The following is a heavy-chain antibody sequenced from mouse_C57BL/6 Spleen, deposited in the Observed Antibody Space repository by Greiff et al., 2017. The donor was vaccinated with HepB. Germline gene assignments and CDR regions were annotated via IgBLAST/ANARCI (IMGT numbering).Heavy chain of an antibody. Sequence: EVKVVESGGGLVQPGGSLKLSCAASGFTFSDYYMYWVRQTPEKRLGWVAYISNGGGSTYYPDTVKGRFTISRDNAKNTLYLQMSRLKSEDTAMYYCARPYGSSWFAYWGQGTLVTVSA. CDR1: GFTFSDYY. CDR2: ISNGGGST. D-gene: IGHD1-1*01. CDR3: ARPYGSSWFAY. J-gene: IGHJ3*01. V-gene: IGHV5-12*01.